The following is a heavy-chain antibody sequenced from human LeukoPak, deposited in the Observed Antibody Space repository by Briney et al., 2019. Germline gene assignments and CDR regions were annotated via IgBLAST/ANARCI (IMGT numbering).Heavy chain of an antibody. CDR1: AFTFSTYN. V-gene: IGHV3-21*04. CDR3: AKVRNYDSSGYITN. J-gene: IGHJ4*02. D-gene: IGHD3-22*01. CDR2: ITSSSSYT. Sequence: GGSLRLSCAASAFTFSTYNMNWVRQAPGKGLEWVSSITSSSSYTFYADSVKGRFTISRDNSKNTLYLQMNSLRAEDTAVYYCAKVRNYDSSGYITNWGQGTRVTVSS.